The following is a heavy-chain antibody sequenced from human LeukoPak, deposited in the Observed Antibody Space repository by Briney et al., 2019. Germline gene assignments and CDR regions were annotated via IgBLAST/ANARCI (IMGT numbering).Heavy chain of an antibody. CDR3: SRRFRD. J-gene: IGHJ4*02. V-gene: IGHV3-48*03. D-gene: IGHD5-24*01. CDR1: GLSVRDFE. Sequence: PGGSLRLSCAGSGLSVRDFEMNWVRQAPGKGLEWVAHIRADGTTKWYADSVRGRFNIARDNARNSLFLQMNSLRAEDTATYYCSRRFRDWGQGILVTVSS. CDR2: IRADGTTK.